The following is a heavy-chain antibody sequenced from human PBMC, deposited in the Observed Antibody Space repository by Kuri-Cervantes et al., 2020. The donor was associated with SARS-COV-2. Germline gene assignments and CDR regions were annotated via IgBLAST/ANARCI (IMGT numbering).Heavy chain of an antibody. V-gene: IGHV3-30*04. Sequence: GESLKISCAGSGFTFSRYAIHCVRQAPGKGLEWVAVISDDGKKRYYADSVKGRFTISRDNSQSTLYLQMNSLRTEDTAVYYCARGVGTTNWNGLHDYWGQGTLVTVSS. CDR3: ARGVGTTNWNGLHDY. J-gene: IGHJ4*02. D-gene: IGHD1-20*01. CDR2: ISDDGKKR. CDR1: GFTFSRYA.